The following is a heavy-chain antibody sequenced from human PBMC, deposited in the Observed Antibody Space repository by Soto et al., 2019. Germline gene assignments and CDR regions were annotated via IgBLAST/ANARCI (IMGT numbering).Heavy chain of an antibody. J-gene: IGHJ4*02. V-gene: IGHV4-59*01. CDR2: IYYSGST. CDR3: ARDFDKHFDY. D-gene: IGHD3-9*01. Sequence: SETLSLTCTVSGGSISSYYWSWIRQPPGKGLEWIGYIYYSGSTNYNPSLKSRVTISVDTSKNQFSLKLSSVTAADTAVCYCARDFDKHFDYWGQGTLVTVSS. CDR1: GGSISSYY.